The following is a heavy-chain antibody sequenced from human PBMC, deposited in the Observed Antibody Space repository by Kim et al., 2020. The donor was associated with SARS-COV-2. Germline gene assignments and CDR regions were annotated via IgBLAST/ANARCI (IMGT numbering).Heavy chain of an antibody. CDR3: AREYGDYNEGGFNI. D-gene: IGHD4-17*01. J-gene: IGHJ3*02. CDR1: GFTLSRHA. V-gene: IGHV3-30*04. Sequence: GGSLRLSCAASGFTLSRHAMHWVRQAPGKGLEWVAGISYDGSTKYYEDSVKGRFTISRDSSENTLYLHMHSLRADDTAIYYCAREYGDYNEGGFNIWGQGTLVTVS. CDR2: ISYDGSTK.